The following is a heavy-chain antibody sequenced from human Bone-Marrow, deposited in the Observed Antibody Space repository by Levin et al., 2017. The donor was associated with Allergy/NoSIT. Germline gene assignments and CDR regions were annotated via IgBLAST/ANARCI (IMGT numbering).Heavy chain of an antibody. V-gene: IGHV3-15*01. Sequence: PSETLSLTCAASGFSFSDAWMNWVRQAPGKGLEWVGLSRSKSDGGTTDYAAPVKGRFTISRDDSKNTLNLQMNSLKTEDTAVYYCSTDCGGDCYSGNYYTMDVWGQGTTVTVSS. CDR2: SRSKSDGGTT. D-gene: IGHD2-21*02. J-gene: IGHJ6*02. CDR3: STDCGGDCYSGNYYTMDV. CDR1: GFSFSDAW.